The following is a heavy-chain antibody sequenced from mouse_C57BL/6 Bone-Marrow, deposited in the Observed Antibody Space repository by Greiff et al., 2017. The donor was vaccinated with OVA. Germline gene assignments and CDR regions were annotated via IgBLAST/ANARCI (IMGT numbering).Heavy chain of an antibody. CDR1: GYTFTSYW. V-gene: IGHV1-55*01. CDR2: IYPGSGST. J-gene: IGHJ1*03. D-gene: IGHD1-1*01. CDR3: ARRGITTVVAWYFDV. Sequence: QVQLQQSGAELVKPGASVKMSCKASGYTFTSYWITWVKQRPGQGLEWIGDIYPGSGSTNYNEKFKSKATLTVDTSSSTAYMQLSSLTSEDSAVYYCARRGITTVVAWYFDVWGTGTTVTVSS.